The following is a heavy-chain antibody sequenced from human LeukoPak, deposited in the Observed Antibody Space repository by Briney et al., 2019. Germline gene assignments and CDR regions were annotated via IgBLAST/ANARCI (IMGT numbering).Heavy chain of an antibody. J-gene: IGHJ6*02. CDR3: ATKTYYYDSSGNYYYYGMDV. Sequence: ASVKVSCKASGGTFSSYAISWVRQAPGQGLEWMGRIIPFLGIANYAQKFQGRLTITADKSTSTPYLELISMRPENTTVYYCATKTYYYDSSGNYYYYGMDVWGQGTTVTVSS. D-gene: IGHD3-22*01. CDR1: GGTFSSYA. CDR2: IIPFLGIA. V-gene: IGHV1-69*04.